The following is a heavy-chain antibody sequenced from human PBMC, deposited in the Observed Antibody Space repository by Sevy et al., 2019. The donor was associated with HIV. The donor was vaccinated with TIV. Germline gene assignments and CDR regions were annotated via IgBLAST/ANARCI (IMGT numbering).Heavy chain of an antibody. V-gene: IGHV3-11*04. CDR2: ISSSGSYI. Sequence: GGSLRLSCAASGFTFSDYYMSWIRQAPGKGLEWVSYISSSGSYIYYADSVKGRFTISRDNAKNSLCLQMNSLRVEDTAVYYCARGVRDFWSGYPDYWGQGTLVTVSS. D-gene: IGHD3-3*01. J-gene: IGHJ4*02. CDR1: GFTFSDYY. CDR3: ARGVRDFWSGYPDY.